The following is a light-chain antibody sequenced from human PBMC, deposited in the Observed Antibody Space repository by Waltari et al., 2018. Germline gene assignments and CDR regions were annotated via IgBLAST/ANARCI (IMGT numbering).Light chain of an antibody. CDR1: SSNIGADYA. CDR2: CDN. J-gene: IGLJ3*02. V-gene: IGLV1-40*01. Sequence: QSVLTQPPSVSGAPGQMVTISCTGSSSNIGADYAVHWYQPLSGTAPKILIFCDNRRPTGVSARFSGSKSGMSASLAITVGRPEDEGDYFCQSYDKTVNAGVFGGGTKVTVL. CDR3: QSYDKTVNAGV.